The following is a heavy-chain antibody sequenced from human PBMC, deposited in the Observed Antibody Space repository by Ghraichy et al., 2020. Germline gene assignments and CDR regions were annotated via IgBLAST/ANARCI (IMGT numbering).Heavy chain of an antibody. CDR1: GLTVSSTD. CDR2: LFSNGTS. J-gene: IGHJ5*02. CDR3: ATDQLDH. V-gene: IGHV3-53*01. Sequence: GGSLRLSCVAAGLTVSSTDISWGLQAPGMGLEWDSVLFSNGTSYYADSVKGRFTISRDSSKNTLFLQMNSLRADDTATYYCATDQLDHCGQGTLVTVSS.